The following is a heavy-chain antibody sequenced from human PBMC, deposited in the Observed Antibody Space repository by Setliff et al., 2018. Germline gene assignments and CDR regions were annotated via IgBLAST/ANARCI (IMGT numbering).Heavy chain of an antibody. D-gene: IGHD6-13*01. J-gene: IGHJ4*02. CDR1: GYTFTSYA. Sequence: ASVKVSCKASGYTFTSYAMHWVRQAPGQRLEWMGWINAGNGNTKYSQKFQGRVTITRDTSASTAYMELSSLRSEDTAVYYCATVEAITIAAAGTTIFDYWGQGTLVTVSS. CDR3: ATVEAITIAAAGTTIFDY. CDR2: INAGNGNT. V-gene: IGHV1-3*01.